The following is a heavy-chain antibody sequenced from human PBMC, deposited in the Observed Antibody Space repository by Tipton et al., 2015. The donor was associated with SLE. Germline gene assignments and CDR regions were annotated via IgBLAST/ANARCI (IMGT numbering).Heavy chain of an antibody. D-gene: IGHD2-8*01. CDR2: IYYTGST. Sequence: TLSLTCTVSGDSITSHYWSWIRQPPGKGLEWIGYIYYTGSTNYNPSLKSRVTISVDTSKNQFSLKLSSVTAADTAVYYCARHRMGVSRKGAFDIWGQGTMVTVSS. J-gene: IGHJ3*02. CDR1: GDSITSHY. V-gene: IGHV4-59*08. CDR3: ARHRMGVSRKGAFDI.